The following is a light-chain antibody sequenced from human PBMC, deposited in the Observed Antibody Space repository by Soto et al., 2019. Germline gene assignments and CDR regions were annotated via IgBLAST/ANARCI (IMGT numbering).Light chain of an antibody. CDR2: GAS. CDR1: QSVKNN. CDR3: HQYDDWPPWT. Sequence: EVVMTQSPVTLSVSPGESATLSCRATQSVKNNLAWYQQKPGQAPRLLIYGASTRATGISARFSGSGSGTDFTLTISSLQSEDSAVYYCHQYDDWPPWTFGQGTKVEIK. J-gene: IGKJ1*01. V-gene: IGKV3-15*01.